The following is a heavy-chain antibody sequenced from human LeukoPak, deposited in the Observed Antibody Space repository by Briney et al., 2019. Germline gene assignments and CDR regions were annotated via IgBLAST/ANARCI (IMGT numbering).Heavy chain of an antibody. V-gene: IGHV3-11*01. Sequence: PGGSLRLSCAASGFTFSDDFMSWIRQAPGKGLEWVSYISSSGNTIYYADSVKGRFTISRDNAKNSLYLQMNSLRAEDTAMYYCARPWGYWGQGTLVTVSS. J-gene: IGHJ4*02. CDR2: ISSSGNTI. CDR3: ARPWGY. CDR1: GFTFSDDF. D-gene: IGHD3-16*01.